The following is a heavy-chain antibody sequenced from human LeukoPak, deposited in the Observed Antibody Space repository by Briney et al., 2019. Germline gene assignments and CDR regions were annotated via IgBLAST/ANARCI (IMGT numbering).Heavy chain of an antibody. CDR1: GFTFSFYG. D-gene: IGHD6-13*01. V-gene: IGHV3-33*01. CDR2: MYSDLINK. J-gene: IGHJ5*02. CDR3: ARGASSSP. Sequence: GGSLRLSCAAYGFTFSFYGIHWVRQTPGKGLEWVAVMYSDLINKYYADSVKGRFTVSRDNSKNTVYLQMNSLRAEDTAVYYCARGASSSPWGQGTLVTVSS.